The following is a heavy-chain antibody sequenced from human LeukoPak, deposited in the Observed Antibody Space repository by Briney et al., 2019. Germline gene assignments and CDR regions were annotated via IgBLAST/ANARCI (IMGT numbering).Heavy chain of an antibody. Sequence: GGSLRLSCAASGFTFSNAWMSWVRQAPGKGLEWVGRIKSKTDGGTTDYAAPVKGRFTISRDDSKNTLYLQMNSLKTEDAAVYYCTTALDLLEWLYVFDYWGQGTLVTVSS. CDR1: GFTFSNAW. CDR2: IKSKTDGGTT. V-gene: IGHV3-15*01. D-gene: IGHD3-3*01. J-gene: IGHJ4*02. CDR3: TTALDLLEWLYVFDY.